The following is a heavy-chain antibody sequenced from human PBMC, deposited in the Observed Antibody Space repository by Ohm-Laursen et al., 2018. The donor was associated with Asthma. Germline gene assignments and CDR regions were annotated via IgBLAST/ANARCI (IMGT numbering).Heavy chain of an antibody. Sequence: SLRLSCAASGFIFTNYCMHWVRQAPGKGLEWVAVICYDGSNKYYGDSVKGRFTISRDNSKNTVDLQMNSLRAEDTAVYYCARVLSYYGHSSYYDRIDYWGQGSLVTVSS. CDR2: ICYDGSNK. CDR3: ARVLSYYGHSSYYDRIDY. CDR1: GFIFTNYC. D-gene: IGHD3-22*01. J-gene: IGHJ4*02. V-gene: IGHV3-33*01.